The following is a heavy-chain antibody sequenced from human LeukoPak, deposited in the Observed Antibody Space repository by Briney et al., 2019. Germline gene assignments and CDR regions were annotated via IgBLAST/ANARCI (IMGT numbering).Heavy chain of an antibody. D-gene: IGHD3-10*01. Sequence: SETLSLTCTVSGYSISSGYYWGWIRQPPGKGLEWIGSINHSGSTYYNPSLKSRVTISVDTSKNQFSLKLSSVTAADTAVYYCARLSVRGGTVDYWGQGTLVTVSS. J-gene: IGHJ4*02. CDR2: INHSGST. CDR1: GYSISSGYY. V-gene: IGHV4-38-2*02. CDR3: ARLSVRGGTVDY.